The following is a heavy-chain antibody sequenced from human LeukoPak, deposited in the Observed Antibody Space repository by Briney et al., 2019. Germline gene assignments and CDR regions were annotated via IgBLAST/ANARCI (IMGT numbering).Heavy chain of an antibody. J-gene: IGHJ5*02. V-gene: IGHV4-39*01. CDR2: IYYSGTT. D-gene: IGHD3-10*01. CDR1: GGSIISGDFY. Sequence: SETLSLTCTVSGGSIISGDFYWGWIRQPPGKGVEWIGNIYYSGTTYYNPPLKSRVTISVDTSKNQFSLKLSSVTAADTAVFYCARSVRRLYGSGRSNWFDPWGQGTLVTVSS. CDR3: ARSVRRLYGSGRSNWFDP.